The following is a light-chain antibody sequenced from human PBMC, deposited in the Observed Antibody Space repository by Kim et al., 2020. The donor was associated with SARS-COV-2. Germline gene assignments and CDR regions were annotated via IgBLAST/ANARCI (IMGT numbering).Light chain of an antibody. V-gene: IGKV3-15*01. Sequence: EIVMTQSPATLSVSRGERATLSCRASQSVSSNLAWYQQKPGQAPRVLIYGASTRATGIPARFCGSGSGTEFTLTISSLQCEDFAVYNSQQCKNRPPTFGEGTKM. CDR1: QSVSSN. J-gene: IGKJ1*01. CDR3: QQCKNRPPT. CDR2: GAS.